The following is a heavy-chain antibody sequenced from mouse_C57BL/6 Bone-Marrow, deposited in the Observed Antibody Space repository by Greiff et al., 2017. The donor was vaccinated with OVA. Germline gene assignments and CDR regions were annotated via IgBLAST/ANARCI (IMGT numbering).Heavy chain of an antibody. CDR2: IYPGSGST. Sequence: VQLQQPGAELVKPGASVKMSCKASGYTFTSYWITWVKQRPGQGLEWIGDIYPGSGSTNYNEKFKSKATLTVDTSSSTAYMQLSSLTSEDAAVYYCARDYYGNYEFAYWGQGTLVTVSA. CDR1: GYTFTSYW. V-gene: IGHV1-55*01. J-gene: IGHJ3*01. D-gene: IGHD2-1*01. CDR3: ARDYYGNYEFAY.